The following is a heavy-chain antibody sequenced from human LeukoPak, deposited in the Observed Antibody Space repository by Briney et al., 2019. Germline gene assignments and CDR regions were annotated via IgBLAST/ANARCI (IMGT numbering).Heavy chain of an antibody. D-gene: IGHD2-2*01. V-gene: IGHV4-34*01. Sequence: SETLSLTCAVYGGSFSGYYWSWIRQPPGKGLEWIGEINHSGSTNYNPSLKSRVTKSVDTSKNQFSLKLSSVTAADTAVYYCARDLEPYCSSTSCYGSPNFDYWGQGTLVTVSS. J-gene: IGHJ4*02. CDR3: ARDLEPYCSSTSCYGSPNFDY. CDR1: GGSFSGYY. CDR2: INHSGST.